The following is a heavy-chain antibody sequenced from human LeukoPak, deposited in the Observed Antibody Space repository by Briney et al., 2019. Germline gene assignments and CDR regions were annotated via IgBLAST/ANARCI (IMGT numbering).Heavy chain of an antibody. Sequence: SETLSLTCTVSGGSISSYYWSWIRQPPGKGLEWIGYNYYSGSTNYNPSLKSRVTISVDTSKNQFSLKLSSVTAADTAVYYCARAQRRKIPTFDYWGQGTLVTVSS. D-gene: IGHD1-14*01. CDR1: GGSISSYY. V-gene: IGHV4-59*01. CDR2: NYYSGST. CDR3: ARAQRRKIPTFDY. J-gene: IGHJ4*02.